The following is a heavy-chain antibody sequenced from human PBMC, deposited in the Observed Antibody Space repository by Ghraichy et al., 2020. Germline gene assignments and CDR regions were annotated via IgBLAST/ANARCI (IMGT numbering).Heavy chain of an antibody. D-gene: IGHD3-3*01. Sequence: GGSLRLSCAASGFTFSSYWMSWVRQAPGKGLEWVANIKQDGSEKYYVDSVKGRFTISRDNAKNSLYLQMNSLRAEDTAVYYCARDNDFGVVIPYYYYYYMDVWGKGTTVTVSS. CDR1: GFTFSSYW. V-gene: IGHV3-7*01. J-gene: IGHJ6*03. CDR2: IKQDGSEK. CDR3: ARDNDFGVVIPYYYYYYMDV.